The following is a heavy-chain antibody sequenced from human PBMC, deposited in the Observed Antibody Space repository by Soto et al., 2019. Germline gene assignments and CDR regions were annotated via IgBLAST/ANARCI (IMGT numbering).Heavy chain of an antibody. CDR3: ARGDSSSGLDP. CDR1: GYTFTNYG. Sequence: QVQVVQSGTEVKKPGASVKVSCKASGYTFTNYGISWVRQAPGQGLEWMGWISAYNGNTNYAQIFQGRVTLTTDTSTTTAYMERRSLRSDDTAGYYCARGDSSSGLDPWGQGTLVTVSS. V-gene: IGHV1-18*01. D-gene: IGHD6-6*01. CDR2: ISAYNGNT. J-gene: IGHJ5*02.